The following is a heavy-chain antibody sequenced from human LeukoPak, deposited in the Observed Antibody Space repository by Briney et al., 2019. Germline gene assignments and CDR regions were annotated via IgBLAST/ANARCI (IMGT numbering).Heavy chain of an antibody. Sequence: PSETLSLTCTVSGGSISSSSYYWGWIRQPPGKGLEWIGGIYYSGSTYYNPSLKSRVTISVDTSKNQFSLKLSSVTAADTAVYYCARIGTAMVTLDYWGQGTLVTVSS. J-gene: IGHJ4*02. V-gene: IGHV4-39*07. D-gene: IGHD5-18*01. CDR3: ARIGTAMVTLDY. CDR2: IYYSGST. CDR1: GGSISSSSYY.